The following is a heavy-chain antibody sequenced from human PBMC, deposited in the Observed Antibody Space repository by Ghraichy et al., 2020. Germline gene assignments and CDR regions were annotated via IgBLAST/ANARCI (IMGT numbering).Heavy chain of an antibody. Sequence: SETLSLTCAVYGGSFSGYYWSWIRQPPGKGLEWIGEINHSGSTNYNPSLKSRVTISVDTSKNQFSLKLSSVTAADTAVYYCARGGFWYSSGWYFYWGQGTLVTVSS. CDR2: INHSGST. D-gene: IGHD6-19*01. V-gene: IGHV4-34*01. CDR1: GGSFSGYY. J-gene: IGHJ4*02. CDR3: ARGGFWYSSGWYFY.